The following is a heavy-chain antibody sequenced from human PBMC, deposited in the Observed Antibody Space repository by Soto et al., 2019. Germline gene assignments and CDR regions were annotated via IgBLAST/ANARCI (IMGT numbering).Heavy chain of an antibody. Sequence: SETLSLTCTVSGGSISSYYWSWIRQPPGKGLEWIGYIYYSGSTNYNPSLKSRVTISVDTSKNQFSLRLSSVTAADTAVYYCARGGTVPAPRAFDVWGQGTMVTVSS. J-gene: IGHJ3*01. CDR2: IYYSGST. CDR1: GGSISSYY. CDR3: ARGGTVPAPRAFDV. V-gene: IGHV4-59*01. D-gene: IGHD2-2*01.